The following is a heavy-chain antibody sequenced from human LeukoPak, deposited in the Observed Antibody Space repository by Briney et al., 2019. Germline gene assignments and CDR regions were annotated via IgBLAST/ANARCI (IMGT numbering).Heavy chain of an antibody. CDR1: GGSFSGYY. J-gene: IGHJ5*02. CDR3: ARGRAVPAAGPYNWFDP. Sequence: SETLSLTCAVYGGSFSGYYWSWVPQPPAKGLEWIGEINHSASTNYKPSPKSRVTISIDTSKNQFSLRMSCVTAADTAVYYCARGRAVPAAGPYNWFDPWGQGSLVTVSS. D-gene: IGHD2-2*01. V-gene: IGHV4-34*01. CDR2: INHSAST.